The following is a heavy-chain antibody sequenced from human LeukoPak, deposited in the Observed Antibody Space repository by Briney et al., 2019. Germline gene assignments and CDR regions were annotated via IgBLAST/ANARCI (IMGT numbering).Heavy chain of an antibody. J-gene: IGHJ4*02. D-gene: IGHD1-26*01. CDR3: ARQWELLSIYFDY. CDR2: IKQDGSEK. CDR1: GFTFSSYW. Sequence: SGGSLRLSCAASGFTFSSYWMSWVRQAPGKGLEWVANIKQDGSEKYYVDSVKGRFTISRDNAKNSLYLQMNSLRAEDTAVYYCARQWELLSIYFDYRGQGTLVTVSS. V-gene: IGHV3-7*01.